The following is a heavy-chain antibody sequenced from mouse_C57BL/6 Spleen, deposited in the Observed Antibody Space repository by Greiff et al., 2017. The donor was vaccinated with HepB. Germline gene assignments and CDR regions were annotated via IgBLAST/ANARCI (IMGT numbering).Heavy chain of an antibody. CDR2: INPNNGGT. CDR3: ARNSSYLYWYFDV. V-gene: IGHV1-18*01. CDR1: GYTFTDYN. J-gene: IGHJ1*03. D-gene: IGHD1-1*01. Sequence: EVKLVESGPELVKPGASVKIPCKASGYTFTDYNMDWVKQSHGKSLEWIGDINPNNGGTIYNQKFKGKATLTVDKSSSTAYMELRSLTSEDTAVYYCARNSSYLYWYFDVWGTGTTVTVSS.